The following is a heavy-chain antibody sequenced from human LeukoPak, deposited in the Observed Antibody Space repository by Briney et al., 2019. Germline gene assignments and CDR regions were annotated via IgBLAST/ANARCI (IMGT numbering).Heavy chain of an antibody. CDR1: GGSISSSSYY. V-gene: IGHV4-39*01. CDR2: IYYSGST. D-gene: IGHD2-21*02. CDR3: ARHIVVVTATSPPQYDAFDI. J-gene: IGHJ3*02. Sequence: PSETLSLTCTVSGGSISSSSYYWGWIRQPPGKGLEWIGSIYYSGSTYYNPSLKSRVTISVDTSKNQFSLKLSSVTAADTAAYYCARHIVVVTATSPPQYDAFDIWGQGTMVTVSS.